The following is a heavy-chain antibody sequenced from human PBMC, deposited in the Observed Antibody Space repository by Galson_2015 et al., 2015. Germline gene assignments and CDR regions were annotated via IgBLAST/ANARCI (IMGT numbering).Heavy chain of an antibody. CDR2: ISSSGSTI. J-gene: IGHJ6*03. V-gene: IGHV3-11*01. D-gene: IGHD3-22*01. CDR3: ARSDSSGYYSYSCYYYMDV. CDR1: GFTFSDYY. Sequence: SLRLSCAASGFTFSDYYMSWIRQAPGKGLEWVSYISSSGSTIYYADSVKGRFTISRDNAKNSLYLQMNSLRAEDTAVYYCARSDSSGYYSYSCYYYMDVWGKGTTVTVSS.